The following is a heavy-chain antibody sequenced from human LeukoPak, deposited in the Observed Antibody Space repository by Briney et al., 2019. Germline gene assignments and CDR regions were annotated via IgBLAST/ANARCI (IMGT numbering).Heavy chain of an antibody. CDR1: GFTFSSYS. D-gene: IGHD6-13*01. V-gene: IGHV3-30*18. CDR2: ISYDGSNK. J-gene: IGHJ4*02. Sequence: GGSLRLSCAASGFTFSSYSMNWVRQAPGKGLEWVAVISYDGSNKYYADSVKGRFTISRDNSKNTLYLQMNSLRAEDTAVYYCAEDQRLIAAVPFFDYWGQGTLVTVSS. CDR3: AEDQRLIAAVPFFDY.